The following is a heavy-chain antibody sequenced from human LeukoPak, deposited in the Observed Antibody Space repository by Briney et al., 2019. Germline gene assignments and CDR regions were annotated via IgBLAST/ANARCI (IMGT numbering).Heavy chain of an antibody. V-gene: IGHV3-43*01. CDR3: ARSGYSSSWYGFDY. J-gene: IGHJ4*02. D-gene: IGHD6-13*01. Sequence: PGGSLRLSCAASGFTFDDYTMHWVRQAPGKGLEWVSLISWDGGSTYYADSVKGRFTISRDNAKNSLYLQMNSLRAEDTAVYYCARSGYSSSWYGFDYWGQGTLVTVSS. CDR2: ISWDGGST. CDR1: GFTFDDYT.